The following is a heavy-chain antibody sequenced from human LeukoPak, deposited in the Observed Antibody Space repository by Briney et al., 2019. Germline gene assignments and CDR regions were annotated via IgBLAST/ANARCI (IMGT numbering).Heavy chain of an antibody. J-gene: IGHJ4*02. D-gene: IGHD3-3*01. Sequence: ASVKVSCKASGYTFTVYYMHWVPQAPGQGLELIGWINPNSGGTNCAQKFQGRVTMTRDTSISTAYMELSRLRSDDTAVYYCARLTEGGWSQGSGCSQYYFDYWGQGTLVTVSS. V-gene: IGHV1-2*02. CDR2: INPNSGGT. CDR3: ARLTEGGWSQGSGCSQYYFDY. CDR1: GYTFTVYY.